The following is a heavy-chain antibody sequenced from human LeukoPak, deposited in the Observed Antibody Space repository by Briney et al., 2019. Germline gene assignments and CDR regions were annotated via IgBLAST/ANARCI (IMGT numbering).Heavy chain of an antibody. D-gene: IGHD3-22*01. Sequence: SETLSLTCTVSGGSISSSSYYWGWIRQPPGKGLEWIGSIYYSGSTYYNPSLKSRVTISVDTSKNQFSLKLSSVTAADTAVYYCARHAFRYYDSSGFPDFDYWAREPWSPSPQ. CDR1: GGSISSSSYY. CDR2: IYYSGST. CDR3: ARHAFRYYDSSGFPDFDY. J-gene: IGHJ4*02. V-gene: IGHV4-39*01.